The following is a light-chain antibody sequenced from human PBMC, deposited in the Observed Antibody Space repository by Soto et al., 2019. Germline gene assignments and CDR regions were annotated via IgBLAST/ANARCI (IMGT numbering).Light chain of an antibody. J-gene: IGKJ1*01. CDR3: LQANNYPWT. V-gene: IGKV1-5*03. CDR1: ESIRSW. Sequence: DIQMTQSPSTLSASIGDSVTITCRASESIRSWVAWYQQTPGKAPKILINKASELEGGVPPRFSGSGSGTDFTLIISSLQPEDFATYYCLQANNYPWTCGLGNKGDIK. CDR2: KAS.